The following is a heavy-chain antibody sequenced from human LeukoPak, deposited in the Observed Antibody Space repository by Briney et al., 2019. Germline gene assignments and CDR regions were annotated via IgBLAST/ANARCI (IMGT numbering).Heavy chain of an antibody. V-gene: IGHV4-34*01. D-gene: IGHD2-15*01. CDR1: GGSFSENY. CDR3: ARGRGVVVRDWFDY. J-gene: IGHJ4*02. Sequence: PSETLSLTCAVYGGSFSENYWTWIRQPPGKGLEWIGEINHSGRTNYNPSLKSRVTISVDSSKNQFSLELSSVTVADTAVYYCARGRGVVVRDWFDYWGQGTLVTVSS. CDR2: INHSGRT.